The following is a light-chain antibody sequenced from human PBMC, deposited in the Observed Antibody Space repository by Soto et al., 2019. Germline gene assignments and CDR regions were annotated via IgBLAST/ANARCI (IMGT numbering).Light chain of an antibody. CDR1: SSDIGAYHF. J-gene: IGLJ2*01. Sequence: QSALTQPASVSGSPGQSITISCTGTSSDIGAYHFVSWYQQHPGKAPTLMLYDVNIRPSGVSNRFSGSKSGNTASLTISGLQAEDEADYYCTSWTTSTTMIFGGGTKLTVL. CDR3: TSWTTSTTMI. CDR2: DVN. V-gene: IGLV2-14*03.